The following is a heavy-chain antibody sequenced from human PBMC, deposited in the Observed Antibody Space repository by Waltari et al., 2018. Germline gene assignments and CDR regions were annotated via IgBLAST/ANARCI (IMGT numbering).Heavy chain of an antibody. Sequence: EVQLVESGGGLVQPGGSLRLSCAASGFTFSSYAMSWVRQAPGKGRGWVAAISGSGGSTYYADSVKGRFTISRDNSKNTLYLQMNSLRAEDTAVYYCAKDKNQARGAFFDYWGQGTLVTVSS. D-gene: IGHD3-3*02. V-gene: IGHV3-23*04. J-gene: IGHJ4*02. CDR3: AKDKNQARGAFFDY. CDR2: ISGSGGST. CDR1: GFTFSSYA.